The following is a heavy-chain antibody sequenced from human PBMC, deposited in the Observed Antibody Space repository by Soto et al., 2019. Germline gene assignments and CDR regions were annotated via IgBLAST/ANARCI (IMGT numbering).Heavy chain of an antibody. V-gene: IGHV1-3*05. D-gene: IGHD3-22*01. Sequence: QVQLVQSGAEEKKPGASVKVSCKASGYTFTSYAMHWVRQAPGQRLEWMGWINAGNGNTKYSQKFQGRVTITRDTSASTAYMELSSLRSEDTAVYYCARPRETGSGSSSSWFDPWGQGTLVTVSS. CDR1: GYTFTSYA. CDR2: INAGNGNT. J-gene: IGHJ5*02. CDR3: ARPRETGSGSSSSWFDP.